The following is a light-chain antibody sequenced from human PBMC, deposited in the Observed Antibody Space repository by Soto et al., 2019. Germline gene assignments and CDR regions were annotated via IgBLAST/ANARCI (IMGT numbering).Light chain of an antibody. Sequence: QSVLTQPPSASGSPGHSVTISSTGTRPDVGGYDYVSWYQQQSGKAPKLIIYEVSRRPSGVPDRFSGSKSGDTASLTVSGLQSEDEADYYSSSYAGNNNVIFGAGTKLTVL. CDR3: SSYAGNNNVI. J-gene: IGLJ1*01. V-gene: IGLV2-8*01. CDR2: EVS. CDR1: RPDVGGYDY.